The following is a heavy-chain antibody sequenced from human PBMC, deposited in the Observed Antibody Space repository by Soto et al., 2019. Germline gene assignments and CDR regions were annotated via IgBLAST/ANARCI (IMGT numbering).Heavy chain of an antibody. CDR1: GCSISSYY. CDR2: IYYSGST. Sequence: SETLSLTCTVSGCSISSYYWSWIRQPPGKGLEWIGYIYYSGSTNYNPSLKSRVTISVDTSKNQFSLKLSSVTAADTAVYYCAREGYSSGWPSMLLAFDIWGQGTMVTVSS. J-gene: IGHJ3*02. D-gene: IGHD6-19*01. V-gene: IGHV4-59*01. CDR3: AREGYSSGWPSMLLAFDI.